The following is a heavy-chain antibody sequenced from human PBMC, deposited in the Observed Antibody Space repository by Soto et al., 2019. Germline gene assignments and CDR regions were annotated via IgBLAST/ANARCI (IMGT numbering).Heavy chain of an antibody. J-gene: IGHJ6*03. V-gene: IGHV3-33*01. D-gene: IGHD3-10*01. CDR1: GFTFSSYG. CDR2: IWYDGSNK. Sequence: GGSLRLSCAASGFTFSSYGMHWVRQAPGKGLEWVAVIWYDGSNKYYADSVKGRFTISRDNSKNTLYLQMNSLRAEDTAVYYCARDSAGSGSYYTPRYYYYYMDVWGKGTTVTVSS. CDR3: ARDSAGSGSYYTPRYYYYYMDV.